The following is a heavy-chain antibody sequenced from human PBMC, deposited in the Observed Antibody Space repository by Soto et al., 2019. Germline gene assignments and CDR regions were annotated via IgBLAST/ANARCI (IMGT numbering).Heavy chain of an antibody. J-gene: IGHJ4*02. CDR2: IKSKNDGGTT. CDR1: GFTFSNAW. Sequence: GGSLRLSCAAPGFTFSNAWMSWVRPAPGKGLEWVGRIKSKNDGGTTDYAAPVKGRFTISRDDSKNTLYLQMNSLKTEDTAAYYCTTDLYGDYDYWGQGTLVTVSS. D-gene: IGHD4-17*01. V-gene: IGHV3-15*01. CDR3: TTDLYGDYDY.